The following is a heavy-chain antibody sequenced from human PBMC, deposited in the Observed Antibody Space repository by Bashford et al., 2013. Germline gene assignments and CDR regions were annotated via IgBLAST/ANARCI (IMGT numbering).Heavy chain of an antibody. CDR3: ARGRRRVEINSALDF. D-gene: IGHD1-1*01. Sequence: GSLRLSCAASGFIFRSFEMNWVRQAPGKGLEWISYISTSGNIIYYADSVKGRFTISRDVAKSSLYLQMKGLRAEDTAIYYCARGRRRVEINSALDFWGQGTLVTVSS. J-gene: IGHJ4*02. CDR2: ISTSGNII. V-gene: IGHV3-48*03. CDR1: GFIFRSFE.